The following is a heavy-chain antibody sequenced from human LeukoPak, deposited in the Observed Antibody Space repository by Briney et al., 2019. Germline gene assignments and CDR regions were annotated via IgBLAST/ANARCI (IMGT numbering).Heavy chain of an antibody. V-gene: IGHV4-34*01. CDR3: ARALGYPDY. D-gene: IGHD3-16*01. CDR2: INHSGST. Sequence: SETLSLTCAVYGGSFSGYYWSWIRQPPGKGLEWIGEINHSGSTNYNPSLKSRVTISVDTSKNQVSLKLSSVTAADTAVYYCARALGYPDYWGQGTLVTVSS. J-gene: IGHJ4*02. CDR1: GGSFSGYY.